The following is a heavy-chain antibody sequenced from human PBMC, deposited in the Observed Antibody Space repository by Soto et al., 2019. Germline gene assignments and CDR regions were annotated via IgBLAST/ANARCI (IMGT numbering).Heavy chain of an antibody. Sequence: GGSLRLSCAASGFTFSSYAMSWVRQAPGKGLEWVSAISGSGGSTYYADSVKGRFTISRDNSKNTLYLQMNSLRAEDTAVYYCAKVWLRPPHHYYYYYGMDVWGQGTTVTVSS. D-gene: IGHD5-12*01. CDR1: GFTFSSYA. CDR3: AKVWLRPPHHYYYYYGMDV. V-gene: IGHV3-23*01. J-gene: IGHJ6*02. CDR2: ISGSGGST.